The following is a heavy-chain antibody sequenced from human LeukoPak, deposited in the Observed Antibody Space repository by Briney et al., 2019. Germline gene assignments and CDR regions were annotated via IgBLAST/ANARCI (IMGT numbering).Heavy chain of an antibody. CDR3: ARAAVAGLFDY. D-gene: IGHD6-19*01. CDR2: ISSSSSYI. Sequence: PGGSLRLSCAASGFTFSSYSMNWVRQAPGKGLEWVSSISSSSSYIYYADSVKGRFTISRDNAKNSPYLQMNSLRAEDTAVYYCARAAVAGLFDYWGQGTLVTVSS. V-gene: IGHV3-21*01. J-gene: IGHJ4*02. CDR1: GFTFSSYS.